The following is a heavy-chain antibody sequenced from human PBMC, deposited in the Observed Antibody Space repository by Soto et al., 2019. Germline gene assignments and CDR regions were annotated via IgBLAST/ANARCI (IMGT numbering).Heavy chain of an antibody. CDR2: IYWDEDK. Sequence: QITLVESGPTLVKPTQTLTLTCTFTGFSLDTPGVAVGWIRQSPGKALEWLAHIYWDEDKRYRPSPETRLSITKDASNRQFVLTMTYMDPLDTATYYCAHMADLGSFYWYFDLWGRGTLVTVSS. J-gene: IGHJ2*01. CDR1: GFSLDTPGVA. CDR3: AHMADLGSFYWYFDL. V-gene: IGHV2-5*02. D-gene: IGHD3-10*01.